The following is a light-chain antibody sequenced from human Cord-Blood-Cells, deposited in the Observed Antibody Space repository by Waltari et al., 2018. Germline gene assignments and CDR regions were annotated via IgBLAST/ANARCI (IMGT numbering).Light chain of an antibody. CDR1: SSNIGAGYD. Sequence: QSVLTQPPSVSGAPGQRVTISCPGSSSNIGAGYDVHWYQQLPGTAPKLLIHGNSNRPSGVPDRFSGSKSGTSASLAITGLQAEDEADYYCQSYDSSLSGSVFGGGTKLTVL. V-gene: IGLV1-40*01. J-gene: IGLJ2*01. CDR3: QSYDSSLSGSV. CDR2: GNS.